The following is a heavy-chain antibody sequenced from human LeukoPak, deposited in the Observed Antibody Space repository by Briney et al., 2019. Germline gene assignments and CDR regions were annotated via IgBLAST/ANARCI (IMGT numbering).Heavy chain of an antibody. V-gene: IGHV1-18*01. CDR3: ARDRGSLAVTDSRTSDY. CDR2: ISAYNYGT. D-gene: IGHD6-19*01. CDR1: GYMFTNYG. J-gene: IGHJ4*02. Sequence: ASVKVSCKASGYMFTNYGISWVRQAPGQGLEWMGWISAYNYGTNYAQKFQGRVTMTTDTSTSTAYMELGSLRFDDTAVYYCARDRGSLAVTDSRTSDYWGQGTLVTVSS.